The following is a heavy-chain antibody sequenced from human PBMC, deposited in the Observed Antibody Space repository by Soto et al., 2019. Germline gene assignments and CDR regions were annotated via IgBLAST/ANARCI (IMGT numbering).Heavy chain of an antibody. CDR1: GVTFSSET. J-gene: IGHJ4*02. V-gene: IGHV1-69*01. D-gene: IGHD3-10*01. CDR2: IIPLFGTA. CDR3: ATELGENPASPFDA. Sequence: QVQLVQSGADVKKPGSSVKVSCQASGVTFSSETLSWVRQAPGQGLEWVGGIIPLFGTASYAQKFQGRVTMTADESTSTVYMELSSLRSDDTAVYFCATELGENPASPFDAWGEGTLVTVSS.